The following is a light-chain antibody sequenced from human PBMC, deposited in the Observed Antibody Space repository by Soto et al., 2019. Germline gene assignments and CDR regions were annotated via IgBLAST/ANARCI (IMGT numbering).Light chain of an antibody. Sequence: QSALTQPASVSGSPGQSITISCTGTSSDVGGYNYVSWYQQHPGKAPKLMIYEVSNRPSGVSNRFSGSKSGKTASLTISGLQAEDEADYYCSSYTTSSTLAIFGGGTKVTVL. J-gene: IGLJ2*01. CDR2: EVS. CDR1: SSDVGGYNY. V-gene: IGLV2-14*01. CDR3: SSYTTSSTLAI.